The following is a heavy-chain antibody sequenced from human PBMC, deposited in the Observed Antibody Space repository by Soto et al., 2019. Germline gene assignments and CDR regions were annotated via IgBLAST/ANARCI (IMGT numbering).Heavy chain of an antibody. D-gene: IGHD4-17*01. J-gene: IGHJ4*02. CDR3: AKDAVSGDGIWLLDS. CDR1: GFTFTNYA. V-gene: IGHV3-23*01. Sequence: VGSLRLSCAASGFTFTNYAMTWARQAPGKGLEWVSSLLRSGSTTYYADSVKGRFTISSDISANSLYLQMDSLRAEDTAVYYCAKDAVSGDGIWLLDSWGQGTVVTVSS. CDR2: LLRSGSTT.